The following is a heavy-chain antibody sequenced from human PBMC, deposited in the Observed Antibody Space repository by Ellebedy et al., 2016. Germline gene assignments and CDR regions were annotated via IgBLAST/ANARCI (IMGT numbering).Heavy chain of an antibody. CDR1: GGSVSSGSYY. CDR3: ARDYDYDIDH. V-gene: IGHV4-61*01. J-gene: IGHJ4*02. CDR2: IYYTGST. Sequence: GSLRLXXTVSGGSVSSGSYYWSWIRQPPGKGLEWIGYIYYTGSTDYSPSLKSRVTISVDTSKNRFSLKLSSVTAADTAVYYCARDYDYDIDHWGQGTLVTVSS. D-gene: IGHD3-22*01.